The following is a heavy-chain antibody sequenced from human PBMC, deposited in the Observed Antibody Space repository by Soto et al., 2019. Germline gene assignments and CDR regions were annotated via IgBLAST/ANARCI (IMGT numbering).Heavy chain of an antibody. CDR1: GDSVSSGAYY. V-gene: IGHV4-61*08. CDR3: ARAVAVGRSPFDY. Sequence: SETLSLTCTVSGDSVSSGAYYWSWIRQPPGKGLEWIGYIYHSGTTNYNPSLKSRVTISLDTSKNQFSLKLSSVTAADTAVYYCARAVAVGRSPFDYWGQGTLVTVSS. CDR2: IYHSGTT. D-gene: IGHD1-26*01. J-gene: IGHJ4*02.